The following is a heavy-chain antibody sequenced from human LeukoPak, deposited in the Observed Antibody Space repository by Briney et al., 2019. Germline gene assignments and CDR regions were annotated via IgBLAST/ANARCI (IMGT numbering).Heavy chain of an antibody. CDR3: ARDIRVVRANYYGMDV. CDR1: GYTFTSYY. J-gene: IGHJ6*02. CDR2: INPSGGST. Sequence: GASVKVSCKASGYTFTSYYMHWVRQAPGQGLEWMGIINPSGGSTSYAQKFQGRVTMTRDTSTSTVYMELSSLRSEDTAVYYCARDIRVVRANYYGMDVWGQGTTVTVSS. V-gene: IGHV1-46*01. D-gene: IGHD3-10*01.